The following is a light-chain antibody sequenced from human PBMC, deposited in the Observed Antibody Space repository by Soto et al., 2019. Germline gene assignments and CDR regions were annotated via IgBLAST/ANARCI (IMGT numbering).Light chain of an antibody. Sequence: DIQLTQSPSFLSASVGDRVTITCRASQGISSYLAWYQQKPGKAPKLLIYAASTLQSGVPSRFSGSGSGTEFTLTISSLQPEDFATYYCQQLNSYPLTLSGGTKVEIK. CDR3: QQLNSYPLT. V-gene: IGKV1-9*01. CDR2: AAS. CDR1: QGISSY. J-gene: IGKJ4*01.